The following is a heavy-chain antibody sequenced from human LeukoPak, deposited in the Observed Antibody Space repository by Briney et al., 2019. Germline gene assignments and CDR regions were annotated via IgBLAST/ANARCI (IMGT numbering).Heavy chain of an antibody. D-gene: IGHD4-17*01. CDR2: IYTSGST. Sequence: SETLSLTCTVSGGSISGYFWSWIRQPARKGLEWIGRIYTSGSTNYNPSLKSRVTISVDTSKNQFSLKLSSVTAADTAVYYCARDIDYARFDYWGQGTLVTVSS. CDR1: GGSISGYF. J-gene: IGHJ4*02. V-gene: IGHV4-4*07. CDR3: ARDIDYARFDY.